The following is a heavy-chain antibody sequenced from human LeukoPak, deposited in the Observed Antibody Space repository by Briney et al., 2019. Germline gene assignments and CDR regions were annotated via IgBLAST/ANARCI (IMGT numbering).Heavy chain of an antibody. CDR1: GFTFSSYC. J-gene: IGHJ4*02. CDR3: AKGFSEVISSGYFDY. V-gene: IGHV3-7*03. Sequence: PGGSPRLSCAASGFTFSSYCLRWVRQAPGEGLGWGANINLDGSEKYYVDSVKGRFTISRDNAKNSLYLQMNSLRAEDMALYYWAKGFSEVISSGYFDYWGQGTLVTVSS. D-gene: IGHD2-21*01. CDR2: INLDGSEK.